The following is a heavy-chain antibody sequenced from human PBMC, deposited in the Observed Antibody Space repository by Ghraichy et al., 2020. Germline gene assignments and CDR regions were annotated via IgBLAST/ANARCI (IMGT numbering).Heavy chain of an antibody. CDR1: GFTFSSYS. CDR2: ISSSSSTI. V-gene: IGHV3-48*02. Sequence: GGSLRLSCAASGFTFSSYSMNWVRQAPGKGLEWVSYISSSSSTIYYADSVKGRFTISRDNAKNSLYLQMNSLRDEDTAVYYCARGPSGEQWLKEDGMDVWGQGTTVTVSS. J-gene: IGHJ6*02. CDR3: ARGPSGEQWLKEDGMDV. D-gene: IGHD6-19*01.